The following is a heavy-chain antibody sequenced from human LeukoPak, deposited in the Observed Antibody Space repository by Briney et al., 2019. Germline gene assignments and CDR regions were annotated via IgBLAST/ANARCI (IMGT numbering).Heavy chain of an antibody. D-gene: IGHD3-10*01. CDR3: ARGWSYNDAFDI. CDR2: IYSDGIT. Sequence: AGGSLRLSCAASGFSVSSNFMSWVRRAPGKGLEWVSVIYSDGITYYADSVKGRFTISRDNSKNTLYPHMDSLRAEDTAVYYCARGWSYNDAFDIWGQGTMVTVSS. CDR1: GFSVSSNF. J-gene: IGHJ3*02. V-gene: IGHV3-53*01.